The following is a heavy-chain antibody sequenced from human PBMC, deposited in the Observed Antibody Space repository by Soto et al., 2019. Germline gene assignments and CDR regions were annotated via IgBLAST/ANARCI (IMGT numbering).Heavy chain of an antibody. Sequence: SETLSLTCTVSGVSINSYYWSWIRQPPGKGLEWITYIYYSGSTNSNPSLKSRVTISVDMSKNQFSLKLSSVTAADTAVYYCAGYYDSSGYYGPWGQGTLVTVSS. V-gene: IGHV4-59*01. D-gene: IGHD3-22*01. CDR1: GVSINSYY. CDR2: IYYSGST. CDR3: AGYYDSSGYYGP. J-gene: IGHJ5*02.